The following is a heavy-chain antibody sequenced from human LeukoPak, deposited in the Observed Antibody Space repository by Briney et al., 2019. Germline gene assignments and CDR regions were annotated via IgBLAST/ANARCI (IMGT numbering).Heavy chain of an antibody. V-gene: IGHV3-30*02. D-gene: IGHD2-2*01. CDR2: IRYDGSNK. CDR3: AKDGGGDIVVVPAAISPGAFGD. CDR1: GFTFSSYG. Sequence: GGSLRLSCAASGFTFSSYGMHWVHQAPGKGLEWVAFIRYDGSNKYYADSVKGRFTISRDNSKNTLYLQMNSLRAEDTAVYYCAKDGGGDIVVVPAAISPGAFGDWGQGTLVTVSS. J-gene: IGHJ4*02.